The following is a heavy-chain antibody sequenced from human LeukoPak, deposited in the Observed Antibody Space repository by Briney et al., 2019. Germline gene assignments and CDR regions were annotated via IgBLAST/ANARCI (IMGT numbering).Heavy chain of an antibody. CDR3: ARGGGGDGSGWSTTDY. D-gene: IGHD6-19*01. V-gene: IGHV3-48*01. Sequence: GGSLRLSCAASGFTFSSYSMNWVRQAPGKGLEWVSYISSSSSTIYYADSVKGRFTISRDNAKNSLYLQMNSLRVEDTAMYYCARGGGGDGSGWSTTDYWGQGTLVTISS. CDR1: GFTFSSYS. CDR2: ISSSSSTI. J-gene: IGHJ4*02.